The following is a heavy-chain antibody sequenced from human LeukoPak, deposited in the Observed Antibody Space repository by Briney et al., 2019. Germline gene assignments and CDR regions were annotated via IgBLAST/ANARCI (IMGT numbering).Heavy chain of an antibody. D-gene: IGHD6-13*01. CDR3: AKALVPLAFDI. CDR1: GFTFSSYA. J-gene: IGHJ3*02. V-gene: IGHV3-23*01. CDR2: ITGSGGST. Sequence: GASLRLSCAASGFTFSSYAMSWVRQAPGKGLEWVSAITGSGGSTYYADSVKGRFTISRDNSKNMLYLQMNSLRAEDTAVYYCAKALVPLAFDIWGQGTMVTVSS.